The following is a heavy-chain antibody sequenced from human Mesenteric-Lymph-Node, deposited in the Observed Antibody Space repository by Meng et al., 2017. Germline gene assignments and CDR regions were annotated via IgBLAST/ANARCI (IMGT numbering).Heavy chain of an antibody. V-gene: IGHV4-31*03. D-gene: IGHD3-22*01. J-gene: IGHJ4*01. Sequence: QVQLQESGAGLVKPSQTLSLTCTVSGVSISSGGHSWSWIRQHPGKGLEWIAYIYYSGSTYYNPSLKSRVILSVDTSKNQFSLKLSSVTAADTAVYYCARVDSSGYFLDYWGQGTLVTVSS. CDR2: IYYSGST. CDR1: GVSISSGGHS. CDR3: ARVDSSGYFLDY.